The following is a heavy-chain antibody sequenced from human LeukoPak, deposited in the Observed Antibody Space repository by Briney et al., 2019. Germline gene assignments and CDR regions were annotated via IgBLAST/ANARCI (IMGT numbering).Heavy chain of an antibody. CDR1: GFTCSSYG. Sequence: PGGSLTLSRAPSGFTCSSYGMNWVRRAPRKVLEWLSYISSSSNSIYYADSVKGRFTISRDNAKNSLHLQMNSLIDEDTAVYYCARDPWDDVSGFSGDYWGQGTLVTVSS. D-gene: IGHD3-22*01. CDR2: ISSSSNSI. CDR3: ARDPWDDVSGFSGDY. V-gene: IGHV3-48*02. J-gene: IGHJ4*02.